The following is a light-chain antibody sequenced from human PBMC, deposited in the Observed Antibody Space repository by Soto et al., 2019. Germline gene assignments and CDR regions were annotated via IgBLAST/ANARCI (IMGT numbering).Light chain of an antibody. CDR1: QGISNF. CDR2: AAS. CDR3: QKLESYPST. J-gene: IGKJ4*01. V-gene: IGKV1-9*01. Sequence: DIQMTQSPSTLSSSLGDRATITCRASQGISNFLAWYKQKPWKAPKLLIYAASTLQSGVPYSVSGSGSGTDLTLTISSLQPEDFATYYCQKLESYPSTFVGGTKVDIK.